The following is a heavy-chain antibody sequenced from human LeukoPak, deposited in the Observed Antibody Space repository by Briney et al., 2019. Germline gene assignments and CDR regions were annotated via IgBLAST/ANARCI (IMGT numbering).Heavy chain of an antibody. CDR1: GFTFSSYW. CDR3: ARAVGFGGYYFDY. CDR2: ISSSGSTI. D-gene: IGHD3-16*01. Sequence: GGSLRLSCAASGFTFSSYWMSWVRQAPGKGLEWVSYISSSGSTIYDADSVKGRFTISRDNAKNSLFLQMNSLRAEDTAVYYCARAVGFGGYYFDYWGQGTLVTVSS. J-gene: IGHJ4*02. V-gene: IGHV3-48*04.